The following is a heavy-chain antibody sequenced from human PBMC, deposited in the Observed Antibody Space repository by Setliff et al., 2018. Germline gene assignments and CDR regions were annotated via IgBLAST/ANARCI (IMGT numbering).Heavy chain of an antibody. Sequence: SETLSLTCTVSGGSISSSSYYWGWIRQPPGKGLEWIGSIYYSGSTYYNPSLKSRVTMSVDTSKNQFSLKLSSVTAADTAVYYCARDKPEGYNFWSGYLGGGLMDVWGQGTTVTVS. J-gene: IGHJ6*02. D-gene: IGHD3-3*01. CDR3: ARDKPEGYNFWSGYLGGGLMDV. CDR1: GGSISSSSYY. V-gene: IGHV4-39*07. CDR2: IYYSGST.